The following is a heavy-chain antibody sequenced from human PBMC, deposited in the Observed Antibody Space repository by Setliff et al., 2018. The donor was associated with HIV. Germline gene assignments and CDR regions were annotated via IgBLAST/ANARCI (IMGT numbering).Heavy chain of an antibody. Sequence: SETLSLTCSVSGFSISSYYWRWIRHSPGRGLEWNGIIFPGGATNYNPSLTSRVTISVDTSKNHLFLKFSSVTTADTAVYFCAKSSPSIGYITDCWGQGAPVTVSS. J-gene: IGHJ4*02. D-gene: IGHD5-12*01. CDR2: IFPGGAT. CDR3: AKSSPSIGYITDC. CDR1: GFSISSYY. V-gene: IGHV4-59*01.